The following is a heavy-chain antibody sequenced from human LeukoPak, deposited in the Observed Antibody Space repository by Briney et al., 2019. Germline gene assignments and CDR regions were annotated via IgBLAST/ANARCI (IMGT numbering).Heavy chain of an antibody. CDR3: ARDSGVTTLGFDY. CDR2: ISAYNGNT. V-gene: IGHV1-18*01. D-gene: IGHD4-17*01. Sequence: GPVKVSCQASGCTFTSYGISWVRQAPGQGREWMGWISAYNGNTNYAQKLQGRVTMTTDTSTSTAYMELRSLRSDDTAVYYCARDSGVTTLGFDYWGQGTLVTVSS. CDR1: GCTFTSYG. J-gene: IGHJ4*02.